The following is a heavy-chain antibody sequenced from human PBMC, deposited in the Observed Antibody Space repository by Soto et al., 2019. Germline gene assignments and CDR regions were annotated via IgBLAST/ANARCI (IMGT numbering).Heavy chain of an antibody. V-gene: IGHV4-34*01. D-gene: IGHD3-22*01. CDR2: INHSGST. J-gene: IGHJ4*02. Sequence: SETLSLTCAVYGGSFSGYYWSWIRQPPGKGLEWIGEINHSGSTNYNPSLKSRVTISVDTSKNQFSLKLSSVTAADTAVYYCARGRYYYDSSGYYQSLTPYYFDYWGQGTLLTVSS. CDR3: ARGRYYYDSSGYYQSLTPYYFDY. CDR1: GGSFSGYY.